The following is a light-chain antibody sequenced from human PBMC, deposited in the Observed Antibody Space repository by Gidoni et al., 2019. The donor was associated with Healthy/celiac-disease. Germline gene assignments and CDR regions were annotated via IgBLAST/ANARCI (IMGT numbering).Light chain of an antibody. CDR1: QSVSSSY. V-gene: IGKV3-20*01. CDR3: QQYGSSPPYT. J-gene: IGKJ2*01. Sequence: VLTLSPGTLSLSPGERATLSCRASQSVSSSYLAWYQQKPGQAPRLLIYGASSRATGIPDRFSGSGSGTDFTLTISRLEPEDFAVYYCQQYGSSPPYTFGQGTKVEIK. CDR2: GAS.